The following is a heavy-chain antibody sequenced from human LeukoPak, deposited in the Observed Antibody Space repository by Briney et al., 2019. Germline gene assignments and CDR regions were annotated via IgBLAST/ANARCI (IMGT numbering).Heavy chain of an antibody. D-gene: IGHD5-12*01. J-gene: IGHJ4*02. Sequence: SETLSLTCTVSGGSISSYYWSWIRQPPGKGLEWIGYIYYSGSTKYNPSLKSRVTISVDTSKNQFSLKVRSVTAVDTAVYYCARDGGYEFDYWGQGTLVTVSS. CDR3: ARDGGYEFDY. V-gene: IGHV4-59*01. CDR2: IYYSGST. CDR1: GGSISSYY.